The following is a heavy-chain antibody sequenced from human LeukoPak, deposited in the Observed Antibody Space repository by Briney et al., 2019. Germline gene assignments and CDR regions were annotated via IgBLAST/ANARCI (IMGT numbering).Heavy chain of an antibody. Sequence: SETLSLTCSVSGYSISSGFYWGWIRQPPGKGLEWIGSIFHSGSTYYNPSLKSRVTISVDTSRKQFSLKLSSVTAADTAVYYCARVPLRYFDWRAHFDYWGQGTLVTVSS. V-gene: IGHV4-38-2*02. CDR2: IFHSGST. CDR1: GYSISSGFY. D-gene: IGHD3-9*01. J-gene: IGHJ4*02. CDR3: ARVPLRYFDWRAHFDY.